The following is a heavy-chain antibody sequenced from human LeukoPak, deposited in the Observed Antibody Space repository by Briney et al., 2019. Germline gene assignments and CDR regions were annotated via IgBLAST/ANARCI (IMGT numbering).Heavy chain of an antibody. Sequence: ASVKVSCKASGYTFTSYDINWVRQATGQGLEGMGWMNPNSGNTGYAQKFQGRVTMTRNTSISTAYMELSSLRSEDTAVYYCARGHTVAGYFDYWGQGTLVTVSS. D-gene: IGHD6-19*01. J-gene: IGHJ4*02. V-gene: IGHV1-8*01. CDR3: ARGHTVAGYFDY. CDR2: MNPNSGNT. CDR1: GYTFTSYD.